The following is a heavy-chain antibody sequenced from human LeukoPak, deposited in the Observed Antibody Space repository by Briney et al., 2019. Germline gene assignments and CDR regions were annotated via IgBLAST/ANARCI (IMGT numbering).Heavy chain of an antibody. CDR2: INPSGGST. Sequence: ASVKVSCKASRYTFTSYYMHRVRQAPGQGLEWMGIINPSGGSTSYAQKFQGRVTMTRDTSTSTVYMELSSLRSEDTAVYYCARMIDKVVTAILLASDIWGQGTMVTVSS. CDR1: RYTFTSYY. CDR3: ARMIDKVVTAILLASDI. D-gene: IGHD2-21*02. J-gene: IGHJ3*02. V-gene: IGHV1-46*01.